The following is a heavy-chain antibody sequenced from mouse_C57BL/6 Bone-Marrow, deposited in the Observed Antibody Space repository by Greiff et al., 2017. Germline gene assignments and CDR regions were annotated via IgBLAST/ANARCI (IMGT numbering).Heavy chain of an antibody. Sequence: QVQLKESGPGLVQPSQSLSITCTVSGFSLTSYGVHWVRQSPGKGLEWLGVLWSGGSTDYNAAFISRLSISKDNSKSQVFFKMNSLQADDTAIYYCARNQNFYYFDYWGQGTTLTVSS. CDR2: LWSGGST. CDR3: ARNQNFYYFDY. CDR1: GFSLTSYG. J-gene: IGHJ2*01. V-gene: IGHV2-2*01.